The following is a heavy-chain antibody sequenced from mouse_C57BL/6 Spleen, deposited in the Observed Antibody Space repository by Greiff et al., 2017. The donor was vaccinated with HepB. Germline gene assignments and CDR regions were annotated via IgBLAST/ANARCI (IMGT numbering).Heavy chain of an antibody. CDR1: GYAFSSSW. CDR3: ARDYAMDY. CDR2: IYPGDGDT. V-gene: IGHV1-82*01. Sequence: VQLQQSGPELAKPGASVKISCKASGYAFSSSWMNWVKQRPGKGLEWIGRIYPGDGDTNYNGKFKGKATLTADKSSSTAYMQLSSLTSEDSAVYFCARDYAMDYWGQGTSVTVSS. J-gene: IGHJ4*01.